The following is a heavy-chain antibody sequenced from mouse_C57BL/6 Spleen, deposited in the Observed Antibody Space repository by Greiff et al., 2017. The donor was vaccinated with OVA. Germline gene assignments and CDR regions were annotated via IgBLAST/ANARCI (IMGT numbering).Heavy chain of an antibody. D-gene: IGHD3-2*02. CDR1: GYAFSSSW. Sequence: VTLQQSGPELVKPGASVKISCKASGYAFSSSWMNWVKQRPGNGLEWIGRIYPGAGDTNYNGKFKGKATLAEYKSSSTAYLQRSSLTAEDSDVYFCASSGDSSGYVLFAYWGQGTLVTVSA. V-gene: IGHV1-82*01. CDR2: IYPGAGDT. J-gene: IGHJ3*01. CDR3: ASSGDSSGYVLFAY.